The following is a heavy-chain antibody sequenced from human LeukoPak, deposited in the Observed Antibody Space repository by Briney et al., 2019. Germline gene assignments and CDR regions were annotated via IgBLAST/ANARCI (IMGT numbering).Heavy chain of an antibody. D-gene: IGHD3-10*01. CDR3: ARDRDYFGSGSGPYFDY. CDR2: IYYSGST. V-gene: IGHV4-31*03. J-gene: IGHJ4*02. Sequence: SETLSLTCTVSGVFISSGGFYWSWIRQHPGKGLEWIGYIYYSGSTYYNPSLKSRVTLSVDTSKNQFSLKLSSVTAADTAVYYWARDRDYFGSGSGPYFDYWGQGTLVTVSS. CDR1: GVFISSGGFY.